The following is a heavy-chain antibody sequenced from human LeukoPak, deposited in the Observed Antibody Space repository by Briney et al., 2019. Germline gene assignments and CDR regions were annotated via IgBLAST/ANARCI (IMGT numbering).Heavy chain of an antibody. CDR3: GVLWFGDPSLSAFDI. D-gene: IGHD3-10*01. Sequence: GASVKVSCKASGGTFSSYAISWVRQAPGQGLEWMGGIIPIFGTANYAQKFQGRVTITADESTSTAYMELSSLRSEDTAVYYCGVLWFGDPSLSAFDIWGQGTMVTVSS. CDR1: GGTFSSYA. CDR2: IIPIFGTA. J-gene: IGHJ3*02. V-gene: IGHV1-69*13.